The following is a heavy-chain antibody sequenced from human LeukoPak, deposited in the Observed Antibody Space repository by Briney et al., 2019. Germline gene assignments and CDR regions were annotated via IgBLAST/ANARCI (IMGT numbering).Heavy chain of an antibody. CDR3: ARVRVVRGVLPYYYYYYYMDV. J-gene: IGHJ6*03. CDR1: GGSISSSSYY. Sequence: SETLSLTCTVSGGSISSSSYYWGWIRQPPGKGLEWIGSIYYSGSTYYNPSLKSRVTISVDTSKNQFSLKLSSVTAADTAVYYCARVRVVRGVLPYYYYYYYMDVWGKGTTVTISS. V-gene: IGHV4-39*07. CDR2: IYYSGST. D-gene: IGHD3-10*01.